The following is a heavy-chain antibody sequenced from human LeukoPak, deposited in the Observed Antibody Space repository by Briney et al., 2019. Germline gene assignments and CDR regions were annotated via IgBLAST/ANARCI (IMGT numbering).Heavy chain of an antibody. D-gene: IGHD1-1*01. CDR1: GFTFSSYA. Sequence: GGSLRLSCSAYGFTFSSYAMYWVRQAPGKGLEYVSVISSNGGSTDYADSVKGRFTISRDNSKNTLYLQMSSLRAEDTAVYYCVKSERGPLNYWGQGTLVTVSS. V-gene: IGHV3-64D*06. CDR3: VKSERGPLNY. CDR2: ISSNGGST. J-gene: IGHJ4*02.